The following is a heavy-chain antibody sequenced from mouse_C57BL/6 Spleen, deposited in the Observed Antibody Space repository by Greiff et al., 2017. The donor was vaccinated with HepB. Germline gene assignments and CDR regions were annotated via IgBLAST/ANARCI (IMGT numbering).Heavy chain of an antibody. CDR3: ARGGGRGNFDY. D-gene: IGHD3-3*01. J-gene: IGHJ2*01. CDR1: GYTFTSYW. Sequence: QVQLQQSGAELVKPGASVKLSCKASGYTFTSYWMHWVKQRPGQGLEWIGMIHPNSGSTNYNEKFKSKATLTVDKSSSTAYMQLSSLTSEDSAVYYCARGGGRGNFDYWGQGTTLTVSS. V-gene: IGHV1-64*01. CDR2: IHPNSGST.